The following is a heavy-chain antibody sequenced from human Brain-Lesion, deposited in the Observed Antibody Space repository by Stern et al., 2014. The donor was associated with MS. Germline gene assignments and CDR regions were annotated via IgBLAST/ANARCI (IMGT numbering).Heavy chain of an antibody. J-gene: IGHJ6*02. CDR1: GYIFTGYY. CDR2: INPNTGGT. Sequence: QLVQSGAEVKKPGASVKVSCKTSGYIFTGYYIHWVRQAPGQGLEWMAWINPNTGGTKYAQKFQGRVTMSRDTSISTDYVELSSLTSDDTAVYYCARDQRGITIFGVVTDYYYLGMDVWGQGTTVTVSS. D-gene: IGHD3-3*01. V-gene: IGHV1-2*02. CDR3: ARDQRGITIFGVVTDYYYLGMDV.